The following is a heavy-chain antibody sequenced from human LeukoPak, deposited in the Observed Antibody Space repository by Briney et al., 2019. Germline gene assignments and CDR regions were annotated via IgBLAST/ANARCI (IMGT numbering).Heavy chain of an antibody. Sequence: GGSLRLSCAASGFTFSSYWMHWVRQAPGQGLVWVSRINIDGSSTSYADSVKGRFTISRGNAMNTLYLQMNSLRGEDTAVYYCAKVVGVTRNTFDIWGQGTMVTVSS. CDR3: AKVVGVTRNTFDI. CDR2: INIDGSST. J-gene: IGHJ3*02. CDR1: GFTFSSYW. D-gene: IGHD1-26*01. V-gene: IGHV3-74*01.